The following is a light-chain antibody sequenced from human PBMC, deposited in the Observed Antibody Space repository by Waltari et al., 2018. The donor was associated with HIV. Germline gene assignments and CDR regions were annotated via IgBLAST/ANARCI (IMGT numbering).Light chain of an antibody. J-gene: IGLJ1*01. CDR2: RNN. V-gene: IGLV1-47*01. CDR3: AVWGDSLNSYV. CDR1: SSNIGSNS. Sequence: QSVLTQPPSASGTPGQMVTISCSGSSSNIGSNSVYWYQQLPGTAPKLLIYRNNQRPSGVPDRFSGSNSGTSASLAISGLRSEDEADYYCAVWGDSLNSYVFGTGTEVTVL.